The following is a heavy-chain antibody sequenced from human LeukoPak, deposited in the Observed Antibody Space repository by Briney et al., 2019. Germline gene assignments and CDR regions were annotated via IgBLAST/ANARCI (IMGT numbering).Heavy chain of an antibody. J-gene: IGHJ6*02. CDR3: ARDFVVVVPALKSAYYYGMDV. Sequence: ASVKVSCKASGYTFTSYDINWVRQATGQGLEWMGWMNPNSGNTGYAQKFQGRVTMTRDTSISTAYMELSRLRSDDTAVYYCARDFVVVVPALKSAYYYGMDVWGQGTTVTVSS. V-gene: IGHV1-8*01. CDR2: MNPNSGNT. CDR1: GYTFTSYD. D-gene: IGHD2-2*01.